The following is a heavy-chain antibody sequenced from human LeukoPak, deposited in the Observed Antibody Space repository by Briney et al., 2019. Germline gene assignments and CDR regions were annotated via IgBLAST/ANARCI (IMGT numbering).Heavy chain of an antibody. J-gene: IGHJ4*02. D-gene: IGHD3-16*01. CDR2: IGSDGNKK. V-gene: IGHV3-33*01. CDR3: ATNQIMIREYYFDY. Sequence: GRSLRLSCAASGFTFSSYAMHRVRQAPGKGLEWVALIGSDGNKKYYADSVKGRFSISRDNSNNTLYLQMNSLRAEDTAVYYCATNQIMIREYYFDYWGQGTLVTVSS. CDR1: GFTFSSYA.